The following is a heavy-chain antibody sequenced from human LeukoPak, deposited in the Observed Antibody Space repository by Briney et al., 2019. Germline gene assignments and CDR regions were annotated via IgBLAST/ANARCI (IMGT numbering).Heavy chain of an antibody. J-gene: IGHJ6*02. D-gene: IGHD6-13*01. Sequence: GGSLRLSCAASGFTFSSYWMNWVRQAPGKGLVWVSRIASDGSSTTYADSVKGRFTISRDNSKNTLYLQMNSLRAEDTAVYYCARDGYSSSWLVPTTYYYYYYGMDVWGQGTTVTVSS. CDR3: ARDGYSSSWLVPTTYYYYYYGMDV. CDR1: GFTFSSYW. CDR2: IASDGSST. V-gene: IGHV3-74*01.